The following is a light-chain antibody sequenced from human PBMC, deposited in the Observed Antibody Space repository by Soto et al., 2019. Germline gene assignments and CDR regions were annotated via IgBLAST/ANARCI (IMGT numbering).Light chain of an antibody. Sequence: EIVLTQSPGTLSLSPGERATLSCRANQSLASTYLAWYQQKPGQAPRLLIYGASSRATGIPDRFSGSASGTDVTLTINRLEPEDFAVYYCQQYDSSLWTFGQGTKVEIK. CDR2: GAS. J-gene: IGKJ1*01. CDR1: QSLASTY. CDR3: QQYDSSLWT. V-gene: IGKV3-20*01.